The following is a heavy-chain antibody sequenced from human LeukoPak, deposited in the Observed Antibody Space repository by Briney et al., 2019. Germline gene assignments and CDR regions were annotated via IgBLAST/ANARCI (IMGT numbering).Heavy chain of an antibody. D-gene: IGHD3-22*01. CDR1: GFTFSNYA. CDR2: ISGSGGST. J-gene: IGHJ3*02. CDR3: AKVISMIVVVNAFDI. V-gene: IGHV3-23*01. Sequence: GGSLRLSCAASGFTFSNYAMSWVRQAPGEGLEWVSGISGSGGSTYYADSVKGRFTISRDNSKNTLYLQMNSLRAEDTAVYYCAKVISMIVVVNAFDIWGQGTMVTVSS.